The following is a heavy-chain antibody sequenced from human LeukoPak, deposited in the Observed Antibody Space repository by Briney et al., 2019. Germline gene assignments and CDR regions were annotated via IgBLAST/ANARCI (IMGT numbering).Heavy chain of an antibody. D-gene: IGHD2-2*01. J-gene: IGHJ4*02. Sequence: ASVKVSCKASGYTFTSYDINWVRQATGQGLEWMGWMSPNSGNTGYAQKFQGRLTMTRNTAINTAYMELSGLRSEDTAVYYCARESGDILVVPYYWGQGTLVTVPS. CDR2: MSPNSGNT. CDR1: GYTFTSYD. CDR3: ARESGDILVVPYY. V-gene: IGHV1-8*01.